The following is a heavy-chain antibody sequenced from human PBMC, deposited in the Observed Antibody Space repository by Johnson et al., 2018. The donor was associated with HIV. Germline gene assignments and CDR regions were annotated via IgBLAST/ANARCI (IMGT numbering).Heavy chain of an antibody. CDR1: GFIFSSYG. J-gene: IGHJ3*02. D-gene: IGHD6-13*01. V-gene: IGHV3-30*02. Sequence: QVQLVESGGGVVQRGGSLRLACAASGFIFSSYGMHWVRQAPGKGLEWVAFIRFDGSNKFYADSVKGRFTLSRDNSKNTLYLQMNSLKADDTAIYYCAKDEEGYSSAWSAGTAFDIWGQGTMGTVSS. CDR3: AKDEEGYSSAWSAGTAFDI. CDR2: IRFDGSNK.